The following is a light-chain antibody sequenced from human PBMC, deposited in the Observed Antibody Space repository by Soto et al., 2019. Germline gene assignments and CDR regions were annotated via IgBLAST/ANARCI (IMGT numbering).Light chain of an antibody. CDR3: SSYTSSSTYV. V-gene: IGLV2-14*01. CDR2: DVS. CDR1: SSDVGGYNY. J-gene: IGLJ1*01. Sequence: QSVLTQPASVSGSPGQSITIFCTGTSSDVGGYNYVSWYQQHPGKAPKLMIYDVSNRPSGVSNRFSGSKSGNTASLTISGLQAEDEADYYCSSYTSSSTYVFGTGTKLTLL.